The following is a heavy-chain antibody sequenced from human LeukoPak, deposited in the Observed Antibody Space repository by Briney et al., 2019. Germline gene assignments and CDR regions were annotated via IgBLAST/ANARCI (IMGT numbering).Heavy chain of an antibody. CDR1: GFTFNDYS. CDR3: ARDRSNSRDLDN. J-gene: IGHJ4*02. D-gene: IGHD4-11*01. CDR2: IGSSTTSHI. Sequence: GGSLRLSCAASGFTFNDYSMNWVRQAPGKGLEWLSCIGSSTTSHICYADSVKGRFTISRDNAKNSLYLQMNGLRPEDTAVYYCARDRSNSRDLDNWGQGTLVTVSS. V-gene: IGHV3-21*01.